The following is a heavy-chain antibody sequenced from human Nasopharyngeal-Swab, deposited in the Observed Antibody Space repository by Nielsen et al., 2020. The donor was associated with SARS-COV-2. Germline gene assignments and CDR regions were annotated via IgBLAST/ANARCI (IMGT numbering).Heavy chain of an antibody. CDR3: ARVSGTNYSYGMDV. CDR1: GGSISSGGYY. D-gene: IGHD1-7*01. J-gene: IGHJ6*02. CDR2: IYYSGST. V-gene: IGHV4-31*03. Sequence: SETLSLTCTVSGGSISSGGYYWSWIRQHPGEGLEWIGYIYYSGSTYYNPSLKSRVTISVDTSQNQFSLNLSSVTAADTAVYYCARVSGTNYSYGMDVWGQGTTVTVSS.